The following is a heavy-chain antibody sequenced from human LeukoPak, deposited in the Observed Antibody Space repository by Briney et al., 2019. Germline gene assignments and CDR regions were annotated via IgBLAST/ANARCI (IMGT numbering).Heavy chain of an antibody. CDR3: AKEDNPSIGDYLFDY. D-gene: IGHD4-17*01. Sequence: PGGSLRLSCAASGFTFDDYAMHWVRQAPGKGLEWVSLISGDGGSTYYADSVRSRFTISRDNSKNSLYLQMNSLRTEDTALYYCAKEDNPSIGDYLFDYWGQGTLVTVSS. J-gene: IGHJ4*02. V-gene: IGHV3-43*02. CDR1: GFTFDDYA. CDR2: ISGDGGST.